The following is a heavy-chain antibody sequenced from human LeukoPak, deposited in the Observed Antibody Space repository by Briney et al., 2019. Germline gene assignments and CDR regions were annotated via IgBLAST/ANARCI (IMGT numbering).Heavy chain of an antibody. Sequence: PPEALSVTCAVYGGSFSGYYWSWIRQPPRKGLEWIGEINHSGSTNYNPSLKSRVTISVDTSKNQFSLKLSSVTAADTAVYYCARGSAWAAAGTMYNWFDPWGQGTLVTVSS. CDR1: GGSFSGYY. J-gene: IGHJ5*02. CDR2: INHSGST. CDR3: ARGSAWAAAGTMYNWFDP. D-gene: IGHD6-13*01. V-gene: IGHV4-34*01.